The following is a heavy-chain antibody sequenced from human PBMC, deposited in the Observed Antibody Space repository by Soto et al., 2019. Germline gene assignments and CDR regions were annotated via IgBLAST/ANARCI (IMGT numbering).Heavy chain of an antibody. J-gene: IGHJ6*03. CDR1: GFTFSSYG. D-gene: IGHD2-15*01. CDR2: ISYDGSNK. Sequence: GGSLRLSCAASGFTFSSYGMHWVRQAPGKGLEWVAVISYDGSNKYYADSVKGRFTISRDNSKNTLYLQMNSLRAEDTAVYYCAKAGLGYCSGGSCYSHDYYYMDVWGKGTTVTVSS. V-gene: IGHV3-30*18. CDR3: AKAGLGYCSGGSCYSHDYYYMDV.